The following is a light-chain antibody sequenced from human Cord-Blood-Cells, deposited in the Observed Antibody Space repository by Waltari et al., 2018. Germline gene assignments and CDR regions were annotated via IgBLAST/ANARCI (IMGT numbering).Light chain of an antibody. Sequence: QSALTQPASVSGSPGQSITISCTGTSSDVGGYNYVSWYQQNPGKDPKLMIYDFSNRPSGVSNRFSGSKSGNTASLTISGLQAEDEAEYYCSSYTSCSTLVFGGGTKLTVL. CDR2: DFS. CDR1: SSDVGGYNY. CDR3: SSYTSCSTLV. V-gene: IGLV2-14*01. J-gene: IGLJ2*01.